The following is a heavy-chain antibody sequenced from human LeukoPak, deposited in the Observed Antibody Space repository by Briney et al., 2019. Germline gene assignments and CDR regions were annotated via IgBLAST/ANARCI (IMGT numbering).Heavy chain of an antibody. CDR2: ISYDGSNK. Sequence: PGRSLRLSCAASGFTFSSYAMHWVRQAPGKGLEWVSVISYDGSNKYYADSVKGRFTISRDNSKNTLYLQMSSLRAEDTAVYYCAKDESSPPISFPLRYFDWLPLSAYFDYWGQGTLVTVSS. V-gene: IGHV3-30*04. D-gene: IGHD3-9*01. J-gene: IGHJ4*02. CDR1: GFTFSSYA. CDR3: AKDESSPPISFPLRYFDWLPLSAYFDY.